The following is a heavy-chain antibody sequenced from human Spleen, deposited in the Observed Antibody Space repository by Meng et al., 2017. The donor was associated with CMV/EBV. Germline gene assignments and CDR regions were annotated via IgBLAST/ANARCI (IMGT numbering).Heavy chain of an antibody. D-gene: IGHD2-2*01. CDR1: GFTFMNYA. CDR2: ISYDGSNK. CDR3: ARAAFCSSSTCWYGMDV. Sequence: GESLKISCAASGFTFMNYAMHWVRQAPGKGLEWVAVISYDGSNKYYADSVKGRFTISRDNSMDTMYLQMNSLRREDTAVYYCARAAFCSSSTCWYGMDVWGQGTTVTVSS. V-gene: IGHV3-30*14. J-gene: IGHJ6*02.